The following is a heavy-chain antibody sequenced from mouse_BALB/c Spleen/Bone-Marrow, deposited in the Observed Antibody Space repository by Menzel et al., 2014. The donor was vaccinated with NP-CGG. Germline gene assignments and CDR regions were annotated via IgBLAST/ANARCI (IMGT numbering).Heavy chain of an antibody. V-gene: IGHV1-84*02. CDR3: ARPPYYYGSRPYWYFDV. CDR2: IYPGSGNT. CDR1: GYTFTDYC. J-gene: IGHJ1*01. D-gene: IGHD1-1*01. Sequence: VQLQQSEPELVKPGASVKISCKASGYTFTDYCINWVKQKPGQGLEWIGWIYPGSGNTQYNEKFKGRATLTVDTSSNTAYMQLSSLTSEGTAVYFCARPPYYYGSRPYWYFDVWGAGTTVTVSS.